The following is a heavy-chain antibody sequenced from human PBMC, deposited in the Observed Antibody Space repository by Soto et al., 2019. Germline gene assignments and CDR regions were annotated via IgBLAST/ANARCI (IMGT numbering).Heavy chain of an antibody. V-gene: IGHV6-1*01. CDR3: ARGAYYYGSGSYYEPNYYYYYMEV. D-gene: IGHD3-10*01. CDR2: TYYRSKWYN. CDR1: LDSVPSNSAA. J-gene: IGHJ6*03. Sequence: SQTLSLGCAIDLDSVPSNSAAWNWIRQSPSRGLEWLGRTYYRSKWYNDYAVSVKSRITINPDTSKNQFSLQLNSVTPEDTAVYYCARGAYYYGSGSYYEPNYYYYYMEVWGKGTTVTVSS.